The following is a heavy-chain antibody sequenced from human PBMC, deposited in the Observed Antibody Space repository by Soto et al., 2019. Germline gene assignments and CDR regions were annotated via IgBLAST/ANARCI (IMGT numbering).Heavy chain of an antibody. Sequence: QVQLVESGGGVVQPGRSLRLSCAASGFTFSSYAMHWVRQAPGKGLEWVAVISYDGSNKYYADSVKGRFTISRDNSKNTLYLPMNNLRAEDTAVYYCAREYTEYGMDVWGQGTTVTVSS. D-gene: IGHD5-18*01. J-gene: IGHJ6*02. CDR2: ISYDGSNK. CDR3: AREYTEYGMDV. CDR1: GFTFSSYA. V-gene: IGHV3-30-3*01.